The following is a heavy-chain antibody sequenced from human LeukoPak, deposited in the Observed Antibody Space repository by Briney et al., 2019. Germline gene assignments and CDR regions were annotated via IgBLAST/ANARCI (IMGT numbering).Heavy chain of an antibody. V-gene: IGHV3-74*01. CDR3: ARATYYYDSSGYRAIYYFDY. J-gene: IGHJ4*02. CDR1: GCTFSSYW. CDR2: INSDGSTT. D-gene: IGHD3-22*01. Sequence: GGSLRLSCAASGCTFSSYWMHWVRQAPGKGLVWVSRINSDGSTTTYADSVKGRFTISRDNAKDTLYLQMTSLRAEDTAVYYCARATYYYDSSGYRAIYYFDYWGQGTLVTVSS.